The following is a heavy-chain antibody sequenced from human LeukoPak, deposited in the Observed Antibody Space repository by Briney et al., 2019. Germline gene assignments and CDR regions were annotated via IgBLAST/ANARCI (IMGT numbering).Heavy chain of an antibody. Sequence: PSETLSLTCTVSGGSISSYYWSWIRQPPGKGLEWIGEINHSGSTNYNPSLKSRVTISVDTSKNQFSLKLSSVTAADTAVYYCARGRLLWFGELLPFDYWGQGTLVTVSS. CDR2: INHSGST. D-gene: IGHD3-10*01. V-gene: IGHV4-34*01. CDR3: ARGRLLWFGELLPFDY. CDR1: GGSISSYY. J-gene: IGHJ4*02.